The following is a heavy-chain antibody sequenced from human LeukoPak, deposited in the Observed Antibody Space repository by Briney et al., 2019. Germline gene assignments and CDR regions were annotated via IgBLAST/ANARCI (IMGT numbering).Heavy chain of an antibody. CDR1: GGSISSSNYY. V-gene: IGHV4-39*07. J-gene: IGHJ4*02. CDR2: IYYSGSS. CDR3: ARGERLGPDF. D-gene: IGHD1-1*01. Sequence: SETLSLTCTVSGGSISSSNYYWGWIRQPPGKGLEWIGSIYYSGSSNYNPSLQSRVTISVDTSRGHFSLKLSSATAADTAVYYCARGERLGPDFWGQGTLVTVSS.